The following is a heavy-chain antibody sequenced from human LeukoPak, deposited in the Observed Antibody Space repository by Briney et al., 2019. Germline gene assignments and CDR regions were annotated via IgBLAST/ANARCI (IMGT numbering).Heavy chain of an antibody. CDR1: GFTFSNYY. V-gene: IGHV3-21*01. J-gene: IGHJ4*02. CDR3: ATGVRGYNSALDY. D-gene: IGHD6-19*01. CDR2: ISSGSSYI. Sequence: QPGGSLRLSCAASGFTFSNYYMNWVRQAPGKGLEWVSSISSGSSYIYYADSLKGRFTISRDNAKNSLYLQMNSLRAEDTAVYYCATGVRGYNSALDYWGQGTLVTVST.